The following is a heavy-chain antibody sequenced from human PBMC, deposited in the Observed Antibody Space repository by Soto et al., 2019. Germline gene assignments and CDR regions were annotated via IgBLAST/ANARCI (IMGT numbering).Heavy chain of an antibody. V-gene: IGHV2-5*02. J-gene: IGHJ4*02. CDR3: AHRVLRTVFGLVTTTAIYFDF. CDR2: IYWDDDK. CDR1: GFSLTTSGVG. Sequence: QITLKESGPTVVKPTETLTLTCTFSGFSLTTSGVGVGWVRQSPGKAPEWLALIYWDDDKGYSTSLNSRRIITKDTSKNQVVLTMANVDPADTATYYCAHRVLRTVFGLVTTTAIYFDFWGPGTPVVVSS. D-gene: IGHD3-3*01.